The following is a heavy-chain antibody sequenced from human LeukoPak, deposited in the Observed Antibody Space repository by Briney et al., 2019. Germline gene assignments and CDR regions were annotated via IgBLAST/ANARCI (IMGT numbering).Heavy chain of an antibody. J-gene: IGHJ3*02. CDR1: GYSISSGYY. Sequence: PSETLSLTCAVSGYSISSGYYWGWIRQPPGKGLEWIGSIYHSGSTYYNPSLKSRVTISVDTSKNQFSLKLSSVTAADTAVYYCARYDFWSGYYGYDAFDIWGQGTMVTGSS. CDR3: ARYDFWSGYYGYDAFDI. CDR2: IYHSGST. V-gene: IGHV4-38-2*01. D-gene: IGHD3-3*01.